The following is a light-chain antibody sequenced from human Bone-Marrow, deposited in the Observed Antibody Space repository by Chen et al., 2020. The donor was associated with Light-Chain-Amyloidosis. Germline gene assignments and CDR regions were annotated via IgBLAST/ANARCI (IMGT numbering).Light chain of an antibody. CDR1: NIGSTS. CDR3: QVWDRSSDRPV. J-gene: IGLJ3*02. V-gene: IGLV3-21*02. CDR2: DYR. Sequence: SYVLTQPSSVSVAPGQTATIACGGNNIGSTSVHWYQQTRGQAHLLVVYDYRDRSSGIPERLSGSNSGNTATLTISRVEAGDEAYYYCQVWDRSSDRPVFGGGTKLTVL.